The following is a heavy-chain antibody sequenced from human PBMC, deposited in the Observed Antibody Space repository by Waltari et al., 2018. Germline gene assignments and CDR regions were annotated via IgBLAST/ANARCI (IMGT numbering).Heavy chain of an antibody. D-gene: IGHD3-16*02. Sequence: QVQLVQSGAEVKKPEASVKVSCKVSGYTLTELSMHWVRQAPGKGLEWMGGFDPEDGETIYAQKFQGRVTLTDDTSTDTAYIDLISLRSQDTAVYYCATDLACFIGRNYWGQGTLVTVSS. CDR3: ATDLACFIGRNY. V-gene: IGHV1-24*01. CDR1: GYTLTELS. J-gene: IGHJ4*02. CDR2: FDPEDGET.